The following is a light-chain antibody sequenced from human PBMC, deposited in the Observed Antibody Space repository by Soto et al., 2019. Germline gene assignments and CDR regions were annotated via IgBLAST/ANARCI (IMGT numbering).Light chain of an antibody. CDR3: SSYRSGSTLV. V-gene: IGLV2-14*01. J-gene: IGLJ2*01. CDR1: SSDVGGSNY. Sequence: QSALTQPASVSGSPGQSLTISCTGTSSDVGGSNYVSWYQQHPGKAPKLMIYDVNDRPSGISSRFSGSKSGNTASLTISGLQAEDEADYYCSSYRSGSTLVFGGGTKVTVL. CDR2: DVN.